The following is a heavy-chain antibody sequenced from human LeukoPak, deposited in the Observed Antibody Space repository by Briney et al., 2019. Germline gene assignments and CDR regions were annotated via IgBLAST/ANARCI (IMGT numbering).Heavy chain of an antibody. CDR1: GGSISSGGYY. CDR3: ARETMIVVPSDAFDI. V-gene: IGHV4-31*03. CDR2: IYYSGTT. J-gene: IGHJ3*02. Sequence: SETLSLTCTVSGGSISSGGYYWSWVRQLPGKGLEWIGYIYYSGTTYYNPSLKSRVTISVDTSKNQFSLKLSSVTAADTAVYYCARETMIVVPSDAFDIWGQGTMVTVSS. D-gene: IGHD3-22*01.